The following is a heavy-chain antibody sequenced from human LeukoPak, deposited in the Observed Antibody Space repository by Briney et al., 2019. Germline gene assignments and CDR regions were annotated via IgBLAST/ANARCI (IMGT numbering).Heavy chain of an antibody. Sequence: SQTLSLTCTVSGGSISSGGYYWSWIRQHPGKGLEWIGYIYCSGSTYYNPSLKSRVTISVDTSKNQFSLKLSSVTAADTAVYYCARGLRDILTGYSVFDYWGQGTLVTVSS. V-gene: IGHV4-31*03. J-gene: IGHJ4*02. CDR3: ARGLRDILTGYSVFDY. CDR2: IYCSGST. D-gene: IGHD3-9*01. CDR1: GGSISSGGYY.